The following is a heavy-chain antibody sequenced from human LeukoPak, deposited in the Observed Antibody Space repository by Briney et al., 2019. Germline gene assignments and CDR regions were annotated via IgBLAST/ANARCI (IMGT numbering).Heavy chain of an antibody. CDR3: ASVRVAGTGY. D-gene: IGHD3-10*01. V-gene: IGHV3-21*01. J-gene: IGHJ4*02. CDR2: ISSSSSYT. CDR1: GFTFSSYS. Sequence: GGSLRLSCAASGFTFSSYSMNWVRQAPGKGLEWVSSISSSSSYTYYADSVKGRFTISRDNAKNSLYLQMNSLRAEDTAVCYCASVRVAGTGYWGQGTLVTVSS.